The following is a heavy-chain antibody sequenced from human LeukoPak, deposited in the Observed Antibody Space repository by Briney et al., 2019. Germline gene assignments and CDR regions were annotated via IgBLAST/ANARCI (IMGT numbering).Heavy chain of an antibody. J-gene: IGHJ5*02. CDR1: GESFSGYY. CDR2: INHSGST. V-gene: IGHV4-34*01. D-gene: IGHD1-26*01. CDR3: ARGRRMGSSQGRWFDP. Sequence: SETLSLTCAVYGESFSGYYWSWIRQPPGKGLEWIGEINHSGSTNYNPSLKSRVTISVDTSKNQFSLKLSSVTAADTAVYYCARGRRMGSSQGRWFDPWGQGTLVTVSS.